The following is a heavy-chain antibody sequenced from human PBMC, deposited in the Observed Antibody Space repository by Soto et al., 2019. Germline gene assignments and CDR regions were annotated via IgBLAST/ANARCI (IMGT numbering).Heavy chain of an antibody. CDR3: ARDGYYYDSSGYYTGFAY. CDR2: IWYDGSNK. Sequence: QVQLVESGGGVVQPGRSLRLSCAASGFTFSSYGMHWVRQAPGKGLEWVAVIWYDGSNKYYADSVKGRFTISRDNSKNTLYLQMNSLRAKDTAVYYCARDGYYYDSSGYYTGFAYWGQGTLVTVSS. CDR1: GFTFSSYG. V-gene: IGHV3-33*01. D-gene: IGHD3-22*01. J-gene: IGHJ4*02.